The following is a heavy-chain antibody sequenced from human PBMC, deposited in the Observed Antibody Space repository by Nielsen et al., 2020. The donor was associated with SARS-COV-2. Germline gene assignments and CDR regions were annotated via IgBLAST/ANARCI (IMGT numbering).Heavy chain of an antibody. D-gene: IGHD5-18*01. J-gene: IGHJ6*02. Sequence: GSLKISCAASGFAFSSYDLHWVRQAAGRGLEWVSGVGTAGDTYYADSVRGRFTISRENADNSLYLQMNSLRVGDTAVYYCARLPHGYTYGRYYYHGLDVWGQGTTVTVS. CDR1: GFAFSSYD. CDR3: ARLPHGYTYGRYYYHGLDV. CDR2: VGTAGDT. V-gene: IGHV3-13*04.